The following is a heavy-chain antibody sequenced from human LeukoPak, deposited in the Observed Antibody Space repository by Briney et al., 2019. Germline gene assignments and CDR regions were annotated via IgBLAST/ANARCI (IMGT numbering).Heavy chain of an antibody. Sequence: GGSLRLSCAASGFTFSSYAMSWVRQAPGKGLEWVSAISGSGGSTYYADSVKGRFTIPRDNSKNTLYLQMNSLRAEDTAVYYCAKDRKSGMGAPGYWGQGTLVTVSS. CDR3: AKDRKSGMGAPGY. CDR2: ISGSGGST. J-gene: IGHJ4*02. CDR1: GFTFSSYA. V-gene: IGHV3-23*01. D-gene: IGHD1-26*01.